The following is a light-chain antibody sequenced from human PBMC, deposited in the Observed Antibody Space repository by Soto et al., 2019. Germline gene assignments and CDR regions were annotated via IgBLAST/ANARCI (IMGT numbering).Light chain of an antibody. J-gene: IGLJ1*01. Sequence: QSALTQPASVSGSPGQSITISCTGTIRDVGSYNYVSWYQQHPGKVPKLLIYQVTNRLSGVSNRFSGSKSGNTASLTISGLQADDEADYYCSSYTRTTTLIVFGTGTKVTVL. V-gene: IGLV2-14*03. CDR1: IRDVGSYNY. CDR2: QVT. CDR3: SSYTRTTTLIV.